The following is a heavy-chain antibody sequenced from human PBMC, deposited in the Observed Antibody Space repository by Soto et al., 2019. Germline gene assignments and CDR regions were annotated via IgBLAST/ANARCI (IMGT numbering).Heavy chain of an antibody. J-gene: IGHJ4*02. CDR2: ISAYNGNT. D-gene: IGHD6-13*01. CDR3: ERDSFLDRYSTSWYVHHRNYFSY. V-gene: IGHV1-18*01. CDR1: GYTFTSYG. Sequence: ASVKVSCKASGYTFTSYGISWVRQAPGQGLEWMGWISAYNGNTNYAQKLQGRVTMTTDTSTSTAYMELRSLRSDDTAVYYCERDSFLDRYSTSWYVHHRNYFSYPGRGPWVTASS.